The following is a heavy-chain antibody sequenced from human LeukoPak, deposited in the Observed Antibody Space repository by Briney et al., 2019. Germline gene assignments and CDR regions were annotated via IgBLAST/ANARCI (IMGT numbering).Heavy chain of an antibody. V-gene: IGHV3-23*01. CDR3: AIYGGSGTNAFDI. CDR2: ISGGGGST. CDR1: GFTFISYA. Sequence: PGGSLRLSCAASGFTFISYAMTWVRQGPGKGQEWVADISGGGGSTFYADSVKGRFTISRDNSKNTLYLQIHSLRAEDTAVYYCAIYGGSGTNAFDIWGQGRMVTVSS. D-gene: IGHD2-15*01. J-gene: IGHJ3*02.